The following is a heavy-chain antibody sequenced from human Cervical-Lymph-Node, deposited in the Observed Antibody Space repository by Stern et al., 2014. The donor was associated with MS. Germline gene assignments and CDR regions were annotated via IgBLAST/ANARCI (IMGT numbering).Heavy chain of an antibody. Sequence: QLVESGAEVKKPGSSMKVSCKASGGTFSSDAIGWVRQAPGQGLEWMGGIIPIVETANYAQEFQGRVTITADKSTKTAYLELSSLTSGDTAMYFCASGTRSSWYFDFWGQGTLVTVST. V-gene: IGHV1-69*06. D-gene: IGHD6-13*01. CDR2: IIPIVETA. CDR1: GGTFSSDA. J-gene: IGHJ4*02. CDR3: ASGTRSSWYFDF.